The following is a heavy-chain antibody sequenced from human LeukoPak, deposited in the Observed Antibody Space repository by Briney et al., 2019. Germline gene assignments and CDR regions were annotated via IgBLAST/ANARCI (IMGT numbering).Heavy chain of an antibody. V-gene: IGHV1-46*01. D-gene: IGHD4-17*01. CDR1: GYTFTNYY. CDR2: INPSGGST. Sequence: ASVKVSCKASGYTFTNYYVHWVRQAPGQGLEWMGVINPSGGSTNYAQKFQGRVTMTRDTSTSTVYMELSNLRSEDTAVYYCARDSTVTTFRGCVDPWGQGTLVTVSS. CDR3: ARDSTVTTFRGCVDP. J-gene: IGHJ5*02.